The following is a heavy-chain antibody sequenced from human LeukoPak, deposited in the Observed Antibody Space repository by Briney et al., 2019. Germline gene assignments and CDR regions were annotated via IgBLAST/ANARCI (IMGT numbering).Heavy chain of an antibody. J-gene: IGHJ5*02. Sequence: PSETLSLTCAVYGGSFSGYYWSWIRQPPGKGLEWIGEINHSGSTNYNPSLKSRVTISVDTSKNQLSPKLSSVTAADPAVYYCARGLGEYYDFWSGYYPHARLNNWFDPWGQGTLVTVSS. D-gene: IGHD3-3*01. CDR1: GGSFSGYY. V-gene: IGHV4-34*01. CDR2: INHSGST. CDR3: ARGLGEYYDFWSGYYPHARLNNWFDP.